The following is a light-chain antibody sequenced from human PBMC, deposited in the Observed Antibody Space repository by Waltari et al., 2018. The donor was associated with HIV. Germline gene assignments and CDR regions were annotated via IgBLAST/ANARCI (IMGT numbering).Light chain of an antibody. CDR2: RNG. Sequence: QYGLTQPPSLSGTPGQRLTIPCSGNNSNIGRNYVFWYRQVPVTAPSCLVYRNGQRPSGVGDRFSCSRSGASAALGIVGLRVEDEADYYCASWDDGLSGHGFVGGTTVSV. V-gene: IGLV1-47*01. CDR3: ASWDDGLSGHG. J-gene: IGLJ1*01. CDR1: NSNIGRNY.